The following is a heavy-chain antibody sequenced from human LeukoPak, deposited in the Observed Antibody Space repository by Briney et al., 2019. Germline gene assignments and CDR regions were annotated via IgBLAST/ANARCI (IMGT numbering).Heavy chain of an antibody. J-gene: IGHJ4*02. CDR1: GCSISSYY. CDR2: IYYSGST. V-gene: IGHV4-59*01. D-gene: IGHD2-2*01. Sequence: SETLSLTCTVSGCSISSYYLCWIRQPPGKGLEWIGYIYYSGSTNYNPSLKSRVTISVDTSKNQFSLKLSSVTAADTAVYYCAGVERYCSSTSCYYGDYWGQGTLVTVSS. CDR3: AGVERYCSSTSCYYGDY.